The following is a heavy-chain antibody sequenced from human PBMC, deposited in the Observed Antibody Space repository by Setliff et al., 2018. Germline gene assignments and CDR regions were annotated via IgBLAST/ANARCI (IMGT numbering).Heavy chain of an antibody. CDR3: ARHRGASFDS. CDR1: GGFFTGFY. V-gene: IGHV4-59*01. D-gene: IGHD3-10*01. CDR2: VHYSGST. J-gene: IGHJ4*02. Sequence: SETLSLTCSVSGGFFTGFYWSWLRQSPGKGPEWIGYVHYSGSTLYTPSLESRVTISLDTSKNQINLSLSSLTAADTAVYYCARHRGASFDSWGQGVLVTVSS.